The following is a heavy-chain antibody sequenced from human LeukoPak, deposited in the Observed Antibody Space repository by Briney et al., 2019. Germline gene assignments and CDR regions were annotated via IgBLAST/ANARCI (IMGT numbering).Heavy chain of an antibody. CDR3: ATSSLRPHDAFDI. V-gene: IGHV1-24*01. CDR2: FDPEDGET. J-gene: IGHJ3*02. Sequence: ASVKVSCTVSGSSLTELSLYWVRQAPGKGLEWMGGFDPEDGETIYAQKFQGRVTMTEDTSTDTAYMELSSLRSEDTAVYYCATSSLRPHDAFDIWGQGTMVTVSS. CDR1: GSSLTELS.